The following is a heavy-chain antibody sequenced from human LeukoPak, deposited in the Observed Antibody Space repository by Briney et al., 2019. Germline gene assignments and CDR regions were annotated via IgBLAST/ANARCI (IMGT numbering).Heavy chain of an antibody. J-gene: IGHJ5*02. CDR2: INPKNGGT. V-gene: IGHV1-2*06. CDR1: GYTLTELS. Sequence: ASVKVSCKVSGYTLTELSIHWVRQAPGQGLEWMGRINPKNGGTNYAQKFQGRVTMTRDTSISTAYMELSRLRSDDTAVFYCARDPWGGDIVVIPAAIHDPWGQGTLVTVSS. D-gene: IGHD2-2*01. CDR3: ARDPWGGDIVVIPAAIHDP.